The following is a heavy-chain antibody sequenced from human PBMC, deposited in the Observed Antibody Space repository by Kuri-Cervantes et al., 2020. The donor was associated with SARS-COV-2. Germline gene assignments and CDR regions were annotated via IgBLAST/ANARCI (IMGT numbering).Heavy chain of an antibody. V-gene: IGHV3-15*01. Sequence: GGSLRLSCAASGFTFSSYAMSWVRQAPGKGLEWVGRVKSKIDGETKDLGAPVKDRFTISREDSKNILYLQMNSLKTEDTAVYYCITDNWRAASAFEMWGLGTMVTVSS. J-gene: IGHJ3*02. CDR2: VKSKIDGETK. CDR1: GFTFSSYA. CDR3: ITDNWRAASAFEM. D-gene: IGHD6-25*01.